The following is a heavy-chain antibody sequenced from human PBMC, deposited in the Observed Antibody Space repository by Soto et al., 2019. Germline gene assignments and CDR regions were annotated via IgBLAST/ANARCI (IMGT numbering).Heavy chain of an antibody. CDR2: IYYSGST. CDR3: ARHWHDILTGYYSWFDP. V-gene: IGHV4-39*01. Sequence: SETLSLTCTASGGSISSSSYYWGWIRQPPGKGLEWIGSIYYSGSTYYNPSLKSRVTISVDTSKNQFSLKLSSVTAADTAVYYCARHWHDILTGYYSWFDPWGQGTLVTVSS. J-gene: IGHJ5*02. CDR1: GGSISSSSYY. D-gene: IGHD3-9*01.